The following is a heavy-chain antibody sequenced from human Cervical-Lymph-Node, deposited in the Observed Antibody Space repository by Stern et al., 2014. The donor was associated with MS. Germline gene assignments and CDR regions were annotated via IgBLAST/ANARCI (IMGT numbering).Heavy chain of an antibody. J-gene: IGHJ5*02. D-gene: IGHD6-13*01. Sequence: VQLVESGPGLVKPSETLSLTCSVSGGSISSDYWTWIRQSPGKGLEWISYIHYSGTNNNNPSLKSRVAVSVDTSKNEFPLRLPSLTAADTAVYYCARMKYGSTWNNWFDPWGQGTLVIVSP. V-gene: IGHV4-59*08. CDR1: GGSISSDY. CDR2: IHYSGTN. CDR3: ARMKYGSTWNNWFDP.